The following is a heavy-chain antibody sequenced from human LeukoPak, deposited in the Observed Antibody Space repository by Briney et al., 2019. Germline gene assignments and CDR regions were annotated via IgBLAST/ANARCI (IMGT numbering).Heavy chain of an antibody. CDR1: GFTFTNYA. CDR2: GGSGGGT. J-gene: IGHJ3*02. D-gene: IGHD3/OR15-3a*01. CDR3: ASRTWTGAGYYAFDI. V-gene: IGHV3-23*01. Sequence: PGGSLRLSCAASGFTFTNYAVSWVRQAPGKGLEWVSAGGSGGGTYYADSVKGRSTISRDNSENTLSLQMNSLRVEDTAVYYCASRTWTGAGYYAFDIWGQGTMVTVSS.